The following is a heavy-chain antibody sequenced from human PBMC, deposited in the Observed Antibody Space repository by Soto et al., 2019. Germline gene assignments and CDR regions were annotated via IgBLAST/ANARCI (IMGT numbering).Heavy chain of an antibody. D-gene: IGHD3-10*01. Sequence: QVQLQESGPGLVKPSQTLSLTCTVSGGSISSGGYYWSWIRQHPGKVLEWIGYIYYSGSTYYNSSLKSRVSISVDTSKNQFSLKLISVTAADTAVYYCARASGSYGPGFDYWGQGTLVTVSS. CDR3: ARASGSYGPGFDY. V-gene: IGHV4-31*03. CDR2: IYYSGST. J-gene: IGHJ4*02. CDR1: GGSISSGGYY.